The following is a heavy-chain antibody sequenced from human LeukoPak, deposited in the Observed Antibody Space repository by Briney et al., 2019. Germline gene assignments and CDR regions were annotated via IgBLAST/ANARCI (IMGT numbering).Heavy chain of an antibody. CDR3: ARDRSRRYCSSTSCYGYDAFDI. D-gene: IGHD2-2*01. CDR1: GFPLISSY. Sequence: ASVKVSCKTSGFPLISSYMHWVRQAPGQGLEWMGWINPNSGGTNYAQKFQGRVTMTRDTSISTAYMELSRLRSDDTAVYYCARDRSRRYCSSTSCYGYDAFDIWGQGTMVTVSS. J-gene: IGHJ3*02. CDR2: INPNSGGT. V-gene: IGHV1-2*02.